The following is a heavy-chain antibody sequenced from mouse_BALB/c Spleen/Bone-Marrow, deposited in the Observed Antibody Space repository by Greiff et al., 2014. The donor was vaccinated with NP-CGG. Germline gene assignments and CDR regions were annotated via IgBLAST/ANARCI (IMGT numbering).Heavy chain of an antibody. CDR3: ARGDGFAWFAY. CDR1: GYTFTSYW. Sequence: VKLMESGAELVKPGASVKLSCKASGYTFTSYWMHWVKQRPGQGLEWIGEINPSNGRTNYNEKFKSKATLTVDKSPSTAYMQLSSLTSEDSAVYYCARGDGFAWFAYWGQGTLVTVSA. D-gene: IGHD3-3*01. CDR2: INPSNGRT. J-gene: IGHJ3*01. V-gene: IGHV1S81*02.